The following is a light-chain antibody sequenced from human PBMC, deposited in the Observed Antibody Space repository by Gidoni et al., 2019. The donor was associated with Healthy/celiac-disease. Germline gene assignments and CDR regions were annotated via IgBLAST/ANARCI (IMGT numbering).Light chain of an antibody. J-gene: IGKJ2*01. Sequence: DIQMTQSPSSLSASVGDRVTITCRASQRISSYVNWYQQKPGKAPKLLIDAASSLQSGVPSRFSGSGSGTDFTLTISSLQPEDFATYYCQQSYSTPYTFXQXTKLEIK. CDR3: QQSYSTPYT. CDR1: QRISSY. CDR2: AAS. V-gene: IGKV1-39*01.